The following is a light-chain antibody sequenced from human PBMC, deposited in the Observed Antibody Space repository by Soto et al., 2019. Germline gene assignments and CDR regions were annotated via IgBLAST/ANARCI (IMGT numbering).Light chain of an antibody. CDR1: QDIRSD. Sequence: AIQVTQSPSSLSASVGDRVTITCRASQDIRSDLGWYQQKPGKAPKLLIFATSTLQSGVPSRFSGTGSGTDFTLTISSLQPEDFATYYCLQHNSYPWTFGQGTKVDIK. V-gene: IGKV1-6*01. CDR3: LQHNSYPWT. CDR2: ATS. J-gene: IGKJ1*01.